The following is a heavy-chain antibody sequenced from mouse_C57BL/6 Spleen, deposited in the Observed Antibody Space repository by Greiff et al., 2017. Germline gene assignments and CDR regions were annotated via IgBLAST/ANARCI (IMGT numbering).Heavy chain of an antibody. CDR1: GYTFTDYY. J-gene: IGHJ3*01. CDR3: ARRHYDGTWFAY. V-gene: IGHV1-26*01. Sequence: EVQLQQSGPELVKPGASVKISCKASGYTFTDYYMNWVKQSHGKSLEWIGDINPNNGGTSYNQKFKGKATLTVDKSSSTAYMELRSLTSEDSAVYYCARRHYDGTWFAYWGQGTLVTVSA. CDR2: INPNNGGT. D-gene: IGHD1-2*01.